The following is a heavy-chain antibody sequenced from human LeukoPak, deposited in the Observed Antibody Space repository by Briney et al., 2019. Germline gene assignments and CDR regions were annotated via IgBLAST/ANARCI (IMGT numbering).Heavy chain of an antibody. J-gene: IGHJ4*02. V-gene: IGHV3-30*02. D-gene: IGHD1-26*01. Sequence: GGSLRLSCAASGFTFSSYGMHWVRQAPGKGLEWVAFIRYDGSNKYYADSVKGRFTLSRDNSKNTLYLQMNSLRAEDTAVYYCAKTSRFGGSYQAMDYWGQGTLVTVSS. CDR3: AKTSRFGGSYQAMDY. CDR2: IRYDGSNK. CDR1: GFTFSSYG.